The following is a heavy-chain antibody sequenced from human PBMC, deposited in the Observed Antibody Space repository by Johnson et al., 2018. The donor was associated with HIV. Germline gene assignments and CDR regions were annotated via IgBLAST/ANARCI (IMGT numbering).Heavy chain of an antibody. V-gene: IGHV3-74*01. J-gene: IGHJ3*02. CDR3: ARVRARGVKHAFDI. CDR1: AFTFSTYW. D-gene: IGHD3-10*01. CDR2: ISSDGSST. Sequence: VQLVESGGGVVQPGRSLRLSCAASAFTFSTYWMHWVRQAPGKGLVWVSRISSDGSSTSYADSVKGRFTISRDNAKNSLYLQMNSLRAEDTALYYCARVRARGVKHAFDIWGQGTMVTVSS.